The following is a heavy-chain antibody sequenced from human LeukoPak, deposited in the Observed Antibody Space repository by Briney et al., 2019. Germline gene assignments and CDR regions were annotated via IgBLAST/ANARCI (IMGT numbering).Heavy chain of an antibody. CDR1: VFTVSGSY. Sequence: PGGSLRLSCAVSVFTVSGSYMSWVRQAPGKGLEWVSVIFSGGRTFYADSVKGRFTISRDNAKNTLYLQMNSLRAEDTAVYYCARERNLDNYYFDYWGQGTLVTVSS. CDR3: ARERNLDNYYFDY. D-gene: IGHD2-2*03. CDR2: IFSGGRT. V-gene: IGHV3-53*01. J-gene: IGHJ4*02.